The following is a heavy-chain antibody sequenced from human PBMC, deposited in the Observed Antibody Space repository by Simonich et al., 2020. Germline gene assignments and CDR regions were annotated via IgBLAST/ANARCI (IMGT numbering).Heavy chain of an antibody. V-gene: IGHV4-39*01. D-gene: IGHD2-2*01. Sequence: QLQLQESGPGLVKPSETLSLTCTVSGGSISSSSYYWGWIRQPPGKGREWIGSSYESGSTYYNPSRKRRVTRSVDTSKNQFSLKLSSVTAADTAVYYCARRGYCSSTSCYDAFDIWGQGTMVTVSS. J-gene: IGHJ3*02. CDR1: GGSISSSSYY. CDR2: SYESGST. CDR3: ARRGYCSSTSCYDAFDI.